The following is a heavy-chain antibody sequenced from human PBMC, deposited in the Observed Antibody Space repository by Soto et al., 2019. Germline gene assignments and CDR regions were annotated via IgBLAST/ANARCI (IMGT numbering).Heavy chain of an antibody. D-gene: IGHD3-10*01. CDR1: GFTFSSYG. V-gene: IGHV3-33*01. CDR2: IWYDGSNK. CDR3: ASGDYYGSGSHSYYYYGMDV. Sequence: GGSLRLSCAASGFTFSSYGMHWVRQAPGKGLEWVAVIWYDGSNKYYADSVKGRFTISRDNSKNTLYLQMNSLRAEDTAVYYCASGDYYGSGSHSYYYYGMDVWGQGTTVTVSS. J-gene: IGHJ6*02.